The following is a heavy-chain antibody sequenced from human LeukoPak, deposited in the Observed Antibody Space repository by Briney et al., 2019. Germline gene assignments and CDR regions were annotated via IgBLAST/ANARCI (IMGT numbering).Heavy chain of an antibody. V-gene: IGHV1-2*06. CDR2: INPNSGGT. CDR1: GYTFTGYY. CDR3: AREATYYYDSSGYYGN. J-gene: IGHJ4*02. D-gene: IGHD3-22*01. Sequence: GASVTVSCKASGYTFTGYYMHWVRQAPGQGLEWMGRINPNSGGTNYAQKFQGRVTMTRDTSISTAYMELSRLRSDDTAVYYCAREATYYYDSSGYYGNWGQGTLVTVSS.